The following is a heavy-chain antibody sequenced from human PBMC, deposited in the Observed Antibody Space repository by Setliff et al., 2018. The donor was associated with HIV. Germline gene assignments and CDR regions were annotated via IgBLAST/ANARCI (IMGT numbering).Heavy chain of an antibody. J-gene: IGHJ4*02. D-gene: IGHD3-9*01. CDR1: GYTFTGYY. CDR2: INPNSGGT. V-gene: IGHV1-2*04. CDR3: ARGSILTGYAYGY. Sequence: GASVKVSCKASGYTFTGYYMHWVRQAPGQGLEWMGWINPNSGGTNYAQKFQGWVTMTRDTSISTAYMELGRLRSDDTAVYYCARGSILTGYAYGYWGQGTLVTVSS.